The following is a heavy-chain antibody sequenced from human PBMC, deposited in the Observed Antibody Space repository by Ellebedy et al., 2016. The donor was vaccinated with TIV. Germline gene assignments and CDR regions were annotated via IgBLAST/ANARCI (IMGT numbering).Heavy chain of an antibody. J-gene: IGHJ4*01. D-gene: IGHD3-3*01. CDR1: RDNFSNFA. CDR2: IIPLIGTA. CDR3: ARGHRFLEWLFDY. Sequence: AASVKVSCKASRDNFSNFAFSWVRQAPGQGLEWIGGIIPLIGTADYAQKFQGRVTITADKSTSTAYIELTTLRSEDTAVYYCARGHRFLEWLFDYWGQGTLVTVSP. V-gene: IGHV1-69*06.